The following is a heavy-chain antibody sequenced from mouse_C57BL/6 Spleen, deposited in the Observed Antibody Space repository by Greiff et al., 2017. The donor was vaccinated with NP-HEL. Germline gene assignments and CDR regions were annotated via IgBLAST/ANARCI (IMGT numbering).Heavy chain of an antibody. Sequence: QVQLQQPGAELVRPGSSVKLSCKASGYTFTSYWMDWVKQRPGQGLEWIGNIYPSDSETHYNQKFKDKATLTVDKSSSTAYMQLSSLTSEDSAVYYCARREGRAWFAYWGQGTLVTVSA. V-gene: IGHV1-61*01. D-gene: IGHD3-3*01. CDR3: ARREGRAWFAY. CDR1: GYTFTSYW. J-gene: IGHJ3*01. CDR2: IYPSDSET.